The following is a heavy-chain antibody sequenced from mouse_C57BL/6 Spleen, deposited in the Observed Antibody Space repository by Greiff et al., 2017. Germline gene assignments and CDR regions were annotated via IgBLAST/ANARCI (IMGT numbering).Heavy chain of an antibody. D-gene: IGHD1-2*01. J-gene: IGHJ3*01. V-gene: IGHV5-12*01. CDR2: ISNGGGST. Sequence: EVKLMESGGGLVQPGGSLKLSCAASGFTFSDYYMYWVRQTPEKRLEWVAYISNGGGSTYYPDTVKGRFTISRDNAKNTLYLQMSRLKSEDTAMYYCARPFITTSRGFAYWGQGTLVTVSA. CDR3: ARPFITTSRGFAY. CDR1: GFTFSDYY.